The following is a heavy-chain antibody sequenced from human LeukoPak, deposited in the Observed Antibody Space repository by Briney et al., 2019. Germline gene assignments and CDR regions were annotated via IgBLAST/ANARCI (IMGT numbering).Heavy chain of an antibody. V-gene: IGHV3-53*01. D-gene: IGHD5-24*01. Sequence: GGSLRLSCAASGFTVSSNYMSWVRQAPGKGLEWVSVIYSGGSTYYADSVEGRFTISRDNSKNTLYLQMNSLRAEDTAVYYCARDGWLPWGMDVWGQGTTVTVSS. CDR2: IYSGGST. CDR3: ARDGWLPWGMDV. CDR1: GFTVSSNY. J-gene: IGHJ6*02.